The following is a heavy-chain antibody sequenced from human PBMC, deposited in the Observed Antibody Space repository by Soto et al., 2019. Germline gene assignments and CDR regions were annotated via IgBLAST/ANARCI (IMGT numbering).Heavy chain of an antibody. V-gene: IGHV4-59*12. J-gene: IGHJ5*02. Sequence: SETLSLTCTVSGGSISSYYWSWIRQPPGKGLEWIGYIYYSGSTNYNPSLKSRVTISVDTSKNQFSLKLSSVTAADTAVYYCARCRDDFWSGYFRWFDPWGQGTLVTVSS. CDR3: ARCRDDFWSGYFRWFDP. CDR2: IYYSGST. D-gene: IGHD3-3*01. CDR1: GGSISSYY.